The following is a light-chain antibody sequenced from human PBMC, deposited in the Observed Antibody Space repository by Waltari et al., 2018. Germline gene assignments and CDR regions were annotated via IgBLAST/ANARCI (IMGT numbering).Light chain of an antibody. CDR1: SSDVGAYDY. J-gene: IGLJ1*01. V-gene: IGLV2-14*01. CDR2: EVT. Sequence: QSALTQPASVSGSPGQSITISCTGTSSDVGAYDYVSCYQHHPGKGPKLLISEVTHRPSGVSPRFSASKSGNTASLTISGLQDEDEADYYCASFTSGNLLHVFGTGTKVTVL. CDR3: ASFTSGNLLHV.